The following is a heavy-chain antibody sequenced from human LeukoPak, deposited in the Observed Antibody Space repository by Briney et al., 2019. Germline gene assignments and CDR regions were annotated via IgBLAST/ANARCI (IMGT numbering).Heavy chain of an antibody. CDR3: AKNCGGDCYRSQVDAFDN. CDR1: GYSISSGYY. CDR2: IYHSGST. V-gene: IGHV4-38-2*02. J-gene: IGHJ3*02. D-gene: IGHD2-21*02. Sequence: SETLSLTCTVSGYSISSGYYWGWIRQPPGKGLEWIGSIYHSGSTYYNPSLKSRVTISLDTSKNQFSLKLSSVTAADTAVYYCAKNCGGDCYRSQVDAFDNWGQGTLVTVSS.